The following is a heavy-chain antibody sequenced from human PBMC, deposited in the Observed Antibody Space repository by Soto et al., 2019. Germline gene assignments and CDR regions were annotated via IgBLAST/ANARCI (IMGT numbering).Heavy chain of an antibody. CDR1: GGTFSSYA. CDR3: ARAPRGLGQWLVLNWFDP. Sequence: GASVKVSCKASGGTFSSYAISWVRQAPGQGLEWMGGIIPIFGTANYAQKFQGRVTITADESTSTAYMELSSLRSEDTAVYYCARAPRGLGQWLVLNWFDPWGQGTLVPVSS. CDR2: IIPIFGTA. V-gene: IGHV1-69*13. J-gene: IGHJ5*02. D-gene: IGHD6-19*01.